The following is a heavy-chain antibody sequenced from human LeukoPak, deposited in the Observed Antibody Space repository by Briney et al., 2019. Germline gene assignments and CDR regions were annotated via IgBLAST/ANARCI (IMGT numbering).Heavy chain of an antibody. CDR2: INPNSGGT. Sequence: ASVKVSCKASGYTFTGYYMHWVRQAPGQGLEWMGRINPNSGGTNYAQKFQGRVTMTRDTSISTAYMELSRLRSDDTAVYYCARSPRLDSSGWYYGAFDIWGQGTMVTVSS. CDR1: GYTFTGYY. V-gene: IGHV1-2*06. J-gene: IGHJ3*02. CDR3: ARSPRLDSSGWYYGAFDI. D-gene: IGHD6-19*01.